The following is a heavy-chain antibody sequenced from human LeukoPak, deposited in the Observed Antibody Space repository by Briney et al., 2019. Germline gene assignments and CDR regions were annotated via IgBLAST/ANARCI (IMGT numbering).Heavy chain of an antibody. J-gene: IGHJ2*01. V-gene: IGHV1-18*01. CDR1: GYTFTSYG. CDR3: ARDADGDCSSTSCYTWYFDL. Sequence: ASVKVSCKASGYTFTSYGISWVRQAPGQGLEWMGWISAYNGNTNYAQKLQGRVTMTTDTSTGTAYMELRSLRSDDTAVYYCARDADGDCSSTSCYTWYFDLWGRGTLVTVSS. CDR2: ISAYNGNT. D-gene: IGHD2-2*02.